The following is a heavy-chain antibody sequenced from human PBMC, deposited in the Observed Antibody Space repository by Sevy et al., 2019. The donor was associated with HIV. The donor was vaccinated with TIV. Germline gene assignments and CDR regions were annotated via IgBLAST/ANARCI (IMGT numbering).Heavy chain of an antibody. CDR1: GFTFSSYE. V-gene: IGHV3-48*03. J-gene: IGHJ4*02. Sequence: GGSLRLSCVASGFTFSSYEMNWLRQAPGKGLEWVSYISNSGSDIHYSDSLRGRFTISRDNAKNSLFLQMNSLRAEDTAVYYCARDLPPSATTVAHFDYWGQRTLVTVSS. CDR2: ISNSGSDI. D-gene: IGHD4-17*01. CDR3: ARDLPPSATTVAHFDY.